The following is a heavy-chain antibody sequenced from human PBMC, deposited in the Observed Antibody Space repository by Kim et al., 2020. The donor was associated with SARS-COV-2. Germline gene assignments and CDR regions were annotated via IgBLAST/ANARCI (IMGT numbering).Heavy chain of an antibody. Sequence: GGSLRLSCAASGFTFSSYAMHWVRQAPGKGLEWVAVIWYDGSNKYYADSVKGRFTISRDNSKNTLFLQLNSLRAEDTAVYYCAKDSSRRYYYYYYVMDV. CDR2: IWYDGSNK. CDR1: GFTFSSYA. J-gene: IGHJ6*01. D-gene: IGHD2-2*01. V-gene: IGHV3-33*06. CDR3: AKDSSRRYYYYYYVMDV.